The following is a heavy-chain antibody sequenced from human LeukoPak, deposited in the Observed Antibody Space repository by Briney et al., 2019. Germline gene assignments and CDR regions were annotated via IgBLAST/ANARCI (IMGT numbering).Heavy chain of an antibody. Sequence: ASVKVSCKASGYTFTRYGISWVRRAPGQGLEWMGCISAYNGNTHYAQKLQGRVTMTTDTSTSTAYMEMRSLRSEDTAVYYCAREGEYYYDSSGEKFDYWGQGTLVTVSS. D-gene: IGHD3-22*01. J-gene: IGHJ4*02. CDR2: ISAYNGNT. V-gene: IGHV1-18*01. CDR3: AREGEYYYDSSGEKFDY. CDR1: GYTFTRYG.